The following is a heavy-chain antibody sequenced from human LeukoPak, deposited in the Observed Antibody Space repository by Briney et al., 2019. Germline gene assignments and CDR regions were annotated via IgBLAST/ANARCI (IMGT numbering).Heavy chain of an antibody. D-gene: IGHD3-9*01. J-gene: IGHJ6*03. CDR2: ISSSSSYI. CDR3: ARANDNYYYYYMDV. V-gene: IGHV3-21*01. CDR1: GFTFSSYS. Sequence: SGGSLGLSCAASGFTFSSYSMSWVRQAPGKGLEWVSSISSSSSYIYYADSVKGRFTISRDNAKNSLYLQMNSLRAEDTAVYYCARANDNYYYYYMDVWGKGTTVTISS.